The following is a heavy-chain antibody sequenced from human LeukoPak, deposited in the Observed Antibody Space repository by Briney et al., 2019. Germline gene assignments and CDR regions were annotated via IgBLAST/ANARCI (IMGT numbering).Heavy chain of an antibody. J-gene: IGHJ4*02. V-gene: IGHV3-64*01. Sequence: GGSLRLSCAASGFTFSSYAMHWVRQAPGKGLEYVSAISSNGGSTYYANSVKGRFTISRDNSKNTLYLQMGSLRTEDMGVYYCAREGSSSSPFDYWGQGTLVTVSS. D-gene: IGHD6-6*01. CDR2: ISSNGGST. CDR3: AREGSSSSPFDY. CDR1: GFTFSSYA.